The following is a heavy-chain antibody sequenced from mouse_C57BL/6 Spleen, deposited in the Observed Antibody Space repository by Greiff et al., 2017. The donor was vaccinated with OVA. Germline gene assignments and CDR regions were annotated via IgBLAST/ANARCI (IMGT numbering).Heavy chain of an antibody. D-gene: IGHD4-1*01. CDR3: ARASTGYYAMDY. CDR2: INSDGSST. J-gene: IGHJ4*01. CDR1: GFTFSDYY. V-gene: IGHV5-16*01. Sequence: EVMLVESEGGLVQPGSSMKLSCTASGFTFSDYYMAWVRQVPEKGLEWVANINSDGSSTYYLDSLKSRFIISRDNAKNILYLQMSSLKSEDTATYYCARASTGYYAMDYWGQGTSVTVSS.